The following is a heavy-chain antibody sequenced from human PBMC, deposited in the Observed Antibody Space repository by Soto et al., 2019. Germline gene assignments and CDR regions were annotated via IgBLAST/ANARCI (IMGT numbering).Heavy chain of an antibody. CDR1: GASISYGGFS. Sequence: SETLSLTCTVSGASISYGGFSWSWIRQSPGKGLEWIGYISHLESTYFHPSFKSRLTMSIDRTRNQFSLKLSSVTAADMAVYYCAKAHVMVVAGSTFDYWGHGTLVTVSS. D-gene: IGHD6-19*01. CDR2: ISHLEST. J-gene: IGHJ4*01. CDR3: AKAHVMVVAGSTFDY. V-gene: IGHV4-30-2*06.